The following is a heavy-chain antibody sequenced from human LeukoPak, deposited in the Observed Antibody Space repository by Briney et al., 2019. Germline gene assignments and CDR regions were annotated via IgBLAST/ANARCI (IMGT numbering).Heavy chain of an antibody. CDR1: GFTLTPLG. Sequence: PGGSLRLSCAAPGFTLTPLGIDSVRQAPGKGLEWVEFIQYNGTNKDYADAVKDRFTISRDNSKNTVSLQMNSLKPEDTALYYCARVSPNTVTTLQYFDYWGQGTLVTVSS. J-gene: IGHJ4*02. V-gene: IGHV3-30*02. D-gene: IGHD4-17*01. CDR3: ARVSPNTVTTLQYFDY. CDR2: IQYNGTNK.